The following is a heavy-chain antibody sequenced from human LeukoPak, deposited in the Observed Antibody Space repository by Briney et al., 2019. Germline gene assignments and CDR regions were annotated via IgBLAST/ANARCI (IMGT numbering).Heavy chain of an antibody. CDR2: IYYSGST. D-gene: IGHD5-24*01. J-gene: IGHJ6*02. Sequence: SSETLSLTRTVSGGSFSSYYWSWIRQPPGKGLEWIGYIYYSGSTNYNPSLKSRVTISVDTSKNQFSLKLSSVTAADTAVYYCARFPGGGYSYYYYYGMDVWGQGTTVTVSS. CDR1: GGSFSSYY. V-gene: IGHV4-59*01. CDR3: ARFPGGGYSYYYYYGMDV.